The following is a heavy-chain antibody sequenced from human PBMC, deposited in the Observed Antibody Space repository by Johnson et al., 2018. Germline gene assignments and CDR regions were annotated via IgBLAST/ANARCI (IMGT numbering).Heavy chain of an antibody. Sequence: QVQLQESGPGLVKPSGTLSLTCAVSGGSISSSNWWSWVRQPPGKGLEWIGEIYHSGSTNYNPSLKSRVTISVDKSKNQFSLKQSPVTAADTAVYYCATNYYDSSGYGAFDIWGQGTMVTVSS. CDR1: GGSISSSNW. J-gene: IGHJ3*02. CDR3: ATNYYDSSGYGAFDI. D-gene: IGHD3-22*01. CDR2: IYHSGST. V-gene: IGHV4-4*02.